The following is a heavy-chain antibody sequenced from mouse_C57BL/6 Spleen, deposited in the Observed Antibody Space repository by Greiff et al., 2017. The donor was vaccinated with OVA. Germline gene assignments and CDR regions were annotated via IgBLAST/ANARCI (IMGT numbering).Heavy chain of an antibody. V-gene: IGHV3-6*01. Sequence: EVQLQQSGPGLVKPSQSLSLTCSVTGYSITSGYYWNWIRQFPGNKLEWMGYISYDGSNNYNPSLKNRISITRDTSKNQFFLKLNSVTTEDTATYYCARLLKGYFDVWGTGTTVTVSS. CDR3: ARLLKGYFDV. CDR2: ISYDGSN. J-gene: IGHJ1*03. CDR1: GYSITSGYY. D-gene: IGHD1-1*01.